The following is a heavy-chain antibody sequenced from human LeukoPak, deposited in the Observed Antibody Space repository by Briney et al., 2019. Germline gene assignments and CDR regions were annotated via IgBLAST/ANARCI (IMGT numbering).Heavy chain of an antibody. CDR3: ARGLGDYYDSSGPDAFDI. D-gene: IGHD3-22*01. V-gene: IGHV4-59*01. Sequence: SETLSLTCTVSGGSISSYYWSWIRQPPGKGLEWIGYIYYSGSTNYNPSLKSRVAISVDTSKNRFSLKLSSVTAADTAVYYCARGLGDYYDSSGPDAFDIWGQGTMVTVSS. CDR2: IYYSGST. CDR1: GGSISSYY. J-gene: IGHJ3*02.